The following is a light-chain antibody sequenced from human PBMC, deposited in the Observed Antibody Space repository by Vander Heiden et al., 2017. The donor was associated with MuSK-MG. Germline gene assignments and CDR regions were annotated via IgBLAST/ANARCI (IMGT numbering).Light chain of an antibody. CDR3: QQDKNWPGWT. Sequence: EVVMTQSPATLSVSPGERATLSCRASQSVSSNLAWYQQKPGQAPRLLIYGASTRATGIPARFSGSGYGTEFTLTISSRQSEDFAVYYCQQDKNWPGWTFGQGTKVEIK. CDR1: QSVSSN. CDR2: GAS. J-gene: IGKJ1*01. V-gene: IGKV3-15*01.